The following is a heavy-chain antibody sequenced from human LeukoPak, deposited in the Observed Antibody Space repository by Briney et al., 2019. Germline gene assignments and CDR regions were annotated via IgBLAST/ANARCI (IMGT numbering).Heavy chain of an antibody. V-gene: IGHV3-23*01. CDR3: SKGGSYAPLDY. CDR2: ISDSGGDT. J-gene: IGHJ4*02. CDR1: GFTFSSSA. D-gene: IGHD1-26*01. Sequence: GGSLRLSCAASGFTFSSSAMTWVRQAPGKGLEWVSAISDSGGDTIYTASARDRFTVSRVNSKNTLYLHMNSLRAEDTAVYYCSKGGSYAPLDYWGQGTLVTVSS.